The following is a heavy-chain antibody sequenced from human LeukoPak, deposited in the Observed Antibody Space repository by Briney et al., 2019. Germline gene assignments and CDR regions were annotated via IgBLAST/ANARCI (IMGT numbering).Heavy chain of an antibody. CDR1: GFTFSNLA. CDR2: ISDTGGTT. CDR3: AKDARRYSGWYFFDH. J-gene: IGHJ4*02. Sequence: GGSLRLSCVASGFTFSNLAMGWVRQAPGKGLEWVSVISDTGGTTYYADSVEGRFTISRDNSRNTLYLQMNSLRVDDTAVYFCAKDARRYSGWYFFDHWGQGTLVTVST. V-gene: IGHV3-23*01. D-gene: IGHD6-19*01.